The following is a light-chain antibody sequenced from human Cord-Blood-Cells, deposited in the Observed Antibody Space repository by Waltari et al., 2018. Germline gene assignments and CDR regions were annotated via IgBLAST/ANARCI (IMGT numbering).Light chain of an antibody. J-gene: IGLJ3*02. Sequence: QLVLTQSPSASASLGASVKLTCTLSSGHSSYAIAWHQQQPEKGPRYLMKLNSDGSHSKGDGIPDRLSGSSSGAERYLTLSSLQSEDEADYYCQTWGTGIWVFGGGTKLTVL. CDR2: LNSDGSH. CDR3: QTWGTGIWV. CDR1: SGHSSYA. V-gene: IGLV4-69*01.